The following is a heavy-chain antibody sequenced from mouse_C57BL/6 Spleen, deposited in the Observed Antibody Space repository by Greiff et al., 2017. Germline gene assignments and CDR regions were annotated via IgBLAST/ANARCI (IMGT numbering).Heavy chain of an antibody. V-gene: IGHV3-6*01. J-gene: IGHJ2*01. D-gene: IGHD1-1*01. CDR2: ISYDGSN. CDR3: AREVVVAIDY. Sequence: EVKLQQSGPGLVKPSQSLSLTCSVTGYSITSGYYWNWIRQFPGNKLEWMGYISYDGSNNYNPSLKNRISITRDTSKNQFFLKLNSVTTEDTATYYCAREVVVAIDYWGQGTTLTVSS. CDR1: GYSITSGYY.